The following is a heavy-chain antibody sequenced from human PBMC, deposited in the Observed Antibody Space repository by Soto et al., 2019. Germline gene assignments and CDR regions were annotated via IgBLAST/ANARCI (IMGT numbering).Heavy chain of an antibody. D-gene: IGHD6-13*01. CDR2: IYYSGST. CDR1: GGSISSGDYY. V-gene: IGHV4-30-4*01. Sequence: QVQLQESGPGLVKPSQTLSLTCTVSGGSISSGDYYWSWIRQPPGKGLEWIGYIYYSGSTYYNPSLKSRVTIPGDTSKNQFSLKLNSVTAADTAVYHCARVWYSGRRMDYWGQGTLVTVSS. CDR3: ARVWYSGRRMDY. J-gene: IGHJ4*02.